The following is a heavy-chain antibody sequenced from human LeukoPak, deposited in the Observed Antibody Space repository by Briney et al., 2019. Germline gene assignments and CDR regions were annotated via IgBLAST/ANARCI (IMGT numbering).Heavy chain of an antibody. V-gene: IGHV1-69*05. J-gene: IGHJ4*02. CDR1: GGTFSSYA. Sequence: SVKVSCKASGGTFSSYAISWVRQAPGQGLEWMGGIIPIFGTANNAQKFQGRVTITTDESTSTAYMELSRLRSEDTAVYYCARGQGYNYAPFDYWGQGTLVTVSS. CDR3: ARGQGYNYAPFDY. CDR2: IIPIFGTA. D-gene: IGHD5-18*01.